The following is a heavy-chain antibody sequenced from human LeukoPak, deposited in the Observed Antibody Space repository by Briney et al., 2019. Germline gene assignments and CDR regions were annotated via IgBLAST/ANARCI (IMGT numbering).Heavy chain of an antibody. CDR2: IIPIFGTA. CDR1: GGTFSSYA. D-gene: IGHD6-13*01. CDR3: ASSIAAAGTLAYNWFDP. V-gene: IGHV1-69*05. J-gene: IGHJ5*02. Sequence: SVKVSCKASGGTFSSYAISWVRQAPGQGLEWMGGIIPIFGTANYARKFQGRVTITTDESTSTAYMELSSLRSEDTAVYYCASSIAAAGTLAYNWFDPWGQGTLVTVSS.